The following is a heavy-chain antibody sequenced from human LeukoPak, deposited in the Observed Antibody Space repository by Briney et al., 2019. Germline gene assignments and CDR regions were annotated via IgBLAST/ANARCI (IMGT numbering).Heavy chain of an antibody. V-gene: IGHV3-64D*06. CDR1: GFTFSSYA. CDR3: VEGNTYYYGSGSH. D-gene: IGHD3-10*01. Sequence: PGGSLRLSCSASGFTFSSYAMHWVRQAPGKGLEYVSAISSNGGSTYYADSVKGRFTISRDNSKNTLYLQMSSLRAEDTAVYYCVEGNTYYYGSGSHWGQGTLVTVSS. CDR2: ISSNGGST. J-gene: IGHJ4*02.